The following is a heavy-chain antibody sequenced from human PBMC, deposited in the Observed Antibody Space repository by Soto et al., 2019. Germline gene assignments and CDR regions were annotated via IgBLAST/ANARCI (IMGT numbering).Heavy chain of an antibody. CDR1: GYSISSGYP. J-gene: IGHJ6*02. V-gene: IGHV4-38-2*02. CDR2: IYHSGST. Sequence: SQTLSFTCAVSGYSISSGYPCGWIPQPPGKGLKWIRSIYHSGSTYYNPSLKSRVTLSVDTSKNQFSLKLSSVTAADTVVYYCARDQSRRYCSSTSCYGMDVWGQGTTVTVSS. CDR3: ARDQSRRYCSSTSCYGMDV. D-gene: IGHD2-2*01.